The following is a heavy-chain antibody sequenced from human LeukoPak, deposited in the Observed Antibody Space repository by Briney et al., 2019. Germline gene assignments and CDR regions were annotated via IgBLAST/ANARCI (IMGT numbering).Heavy chain of an antibody. D-gene: IGHD2-15*01. CDR1: GFTFDDFG. CDR2: ITWNADST. J-gene: IGHJ6*03. CDR3: ARGVVLSGYMDV. V-gene: IGHV3-20*01. Sequence: PGGSLRLSCAASGFTFDDFGMNWVRHAPGKGPEWLAGITWNADSTNYADSVRGRFTISRDNTKDSVYLQMNNLRAEDTALYHCARGVVLSGYMDVWGKGTTVTVSS.